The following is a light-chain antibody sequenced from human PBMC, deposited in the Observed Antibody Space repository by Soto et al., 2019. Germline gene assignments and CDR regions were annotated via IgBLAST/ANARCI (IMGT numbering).Light chain of an antibody. V-gene: IGLV2-8*01. CDR1: GTDVGQYNY. CDR3: SSYGGFNNVL. CDR2: HVS. J-gene: IGLJ2*01. Sequence: QSALTQPPSASGSPGQSVTISCTGAGTDVGQYNYVSWYQQHPGKAPKLLIHHVSRRPSGVPARFSGSKSGNTASLTVSGLQTEEEADYYCSSYGGFNNVLFGGGTKLTVL.